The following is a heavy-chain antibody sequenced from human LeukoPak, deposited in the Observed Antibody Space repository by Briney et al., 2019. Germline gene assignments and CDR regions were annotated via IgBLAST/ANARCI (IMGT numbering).Heavy chain of an antibody. CDR2: IYHSGST. CDR1: GGSISSGGYS. J-gene: IGHJ4*02. CDR3: ARSGSDGTVTPADVDY. D-gene: IGHD4-11*01. V-gene: IGHV4-30-2*01. Sequence: PSETLSLTCAVSGGSISSGGYSWSWIRQPPGKGLEWIGYIYHSGSTYYNPSLKSRVTISVDRSKNQFSLKLSSVTAADTAVYYCARSGSDGTVTPADVDYWGQGTLVTVSS.